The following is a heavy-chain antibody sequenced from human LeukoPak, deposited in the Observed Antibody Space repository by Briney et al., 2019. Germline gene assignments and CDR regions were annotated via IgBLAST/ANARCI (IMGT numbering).Heavy chain of an antibody. J-gene: IGHJ4*02. V-gene: IGHV3-23*01. CDR3: AKDRRGYNGVFDY. Sequence: GGSLRLSCAASGFTFSSYAMSWVRQAPGKGLEWVSAISGSGGSTYYADSVKGRFTISRDNSKDTLYLQMNSLRAEDTAVYYCAKDRRGYNGVFDYWGQGTLVTVSS. CDR1: GFTFSSYA. D-gene: IGHD5-24*01. CDR2: ISGSGGST.